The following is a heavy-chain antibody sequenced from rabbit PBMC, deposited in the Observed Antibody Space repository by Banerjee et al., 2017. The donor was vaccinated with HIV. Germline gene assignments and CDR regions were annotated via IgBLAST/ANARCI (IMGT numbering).Heavy chain of an antibody. CDR3: ARDFDHVCGMDL. D-gene: IGHD5-1*01. CDR1: GFDFSSSYW. V-gene: IGHV1S40*01. CDR2: IDAGSSGST. J-gene: IGHJ6*01. Sequence: QSLEETGGGLVQPGGSLTLSCTASGFDFSSSYWICWVRQAPGKGLEWIGIIDAGSSGSTYYASWAKGRFSVSKTSSTAVTLQMTNLTAADTATYFCARDFDHVCGMDLWGPGTLVTVS.